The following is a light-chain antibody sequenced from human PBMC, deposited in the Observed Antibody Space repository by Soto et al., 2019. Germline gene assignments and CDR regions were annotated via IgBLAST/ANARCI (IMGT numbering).Light chain of an antibody. CDR2: ANI. CDR1: GSNIGAGYD. V-gene: IGLV1-40*01. CDR3: QSYDSSPSGYV. J-gene: IGLJ1*01. Sequence: QSVLTQPPPVSGAPGQRVTISCTGSGSNIGAGYDVHWYQQLPGTAPKLLIFANINRPSGVPDRFSGSKSGTSASLAITGLRAEDEADYYCQSYDSSPSGYVFGTGTRSPS.